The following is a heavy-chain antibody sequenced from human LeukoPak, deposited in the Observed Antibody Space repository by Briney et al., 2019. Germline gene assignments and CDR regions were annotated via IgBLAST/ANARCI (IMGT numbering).Heavy chain of an antibody. CDR3: ARGIRRGSGYPLAY. Sequence: GASVKVSCKASGYTFTSYDINWVRQATGQGLEWMGWMNPNSGNTGYAQKFQGRVTMTRNTSISTAYMELSSLRSEGTAVYYCARGIRRGSGYPLAYWGQGTLVTVSS. D-gene: IGHD3-22*01. J-gene: IGHJ4*02. CDR1: GYTFTSYD. V-gene: IGHV1-8*01. CDR2: MNPNSGNT.